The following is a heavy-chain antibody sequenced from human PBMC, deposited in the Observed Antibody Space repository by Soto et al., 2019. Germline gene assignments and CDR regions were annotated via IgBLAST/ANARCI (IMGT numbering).Heavy chain of an antibody. V-gene: IGHV3-21*01. CDR2: ISSGSNYI. D-gene: IGHD5-18*01. CDR1: GFTFSSYT. CDR3: ARGYGSADY. Sequence: EVQLVESGGGLVKPGGSLRLSCAASGFTFSSYTMNWVRQAPDKGLEWVSSISSGSNYIYYEDSGKGRFTISRDNAKNSLYLQMNSLRAEDTAVYYCARGYGSADYWGQGTLVTVSS. J-gene: IGHJ4*02.